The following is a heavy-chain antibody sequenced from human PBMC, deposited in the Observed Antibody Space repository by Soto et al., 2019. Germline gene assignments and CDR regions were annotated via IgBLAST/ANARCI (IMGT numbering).Heavy chain of an antibody. CDR1: GGSISSGDYY. CDR3: ARNGALDY. Sequence: QVQLQESGPGLVKPSQTLSLTCTVSGGSISSGDYYWSWIRQPPGKGREWMGYILNSGTTNYNPSLESRLTISVDTSKNQFSLKLTSVTAADTAVYYCARNGALDYWGRGTLVTVSS. V-gene: IGHV4-30-4*01. CDR2: ILNSGTT. J-gene: IGHJ4*02. D-gene: IGHD2-8*01.